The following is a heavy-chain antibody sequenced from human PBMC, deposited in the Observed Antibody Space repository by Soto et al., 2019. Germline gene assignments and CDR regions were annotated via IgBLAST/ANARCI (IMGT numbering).Heavy chain of an antibody. CDR3: ARVRIVVVPAAIRDYYYYMDV. CDR1: GFTVSSNY. D-gene: IGHD2-2*01. J-gene: IGHJ6*03. CDR2: IYSGGST. Sequence: PGGSLRLSCAASGFTVSSNYMSWVRQAPGKGLEWVSVIYSGGSTYYADSVKGRFTISRHNSKNTLYLQMNSLRAEDTAVYYCARVRIVVVPAAIRDYYYYMDVWGKGTTVTVSS. V-gene: IGHV3-53*04.